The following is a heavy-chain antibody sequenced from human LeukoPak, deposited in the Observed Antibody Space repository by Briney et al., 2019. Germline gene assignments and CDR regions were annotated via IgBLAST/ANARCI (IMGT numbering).Heavy chain of an antibody. Sequence: GGSLSPSCPASGFPFSTFAMSGVRQPPGKGLEGVSAISGSGGGTYYADSVKGRFTISRDNSKNTLYLQMNSLRAEDTAVYYCAKARVGDYNDYWGQGTLVTVSS. V-gene: IGHV3-23*01. CDR1: GFPFSTFA. D-gene: IGHD1-26*01. J-gene: IGHJ4*02. CDR2: ISGSGGGT. CDR3: AKARVGDYNDY.